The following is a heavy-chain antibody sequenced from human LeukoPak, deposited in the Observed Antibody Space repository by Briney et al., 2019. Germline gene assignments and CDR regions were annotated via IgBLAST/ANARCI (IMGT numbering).Heavy chain of an antibody. Sequence: KPSETLSLTCTVPGGSISSSSYYWDWIRQPPGKGLEWIGSLYYSGSTYYNPSLKSRVTISVDTSKNQFSLKLSSVTAADTAVFYCARRSYYDSSAIFDYWGQGTLVTVSS. J-gene: IGHJ4*02. CDR2: LYYSGST. CDR3: ARRSYYDSSAIFDY. CDR1: GGSISSSSYY. D-gene: IGHD3-22*01. V-gene: IGHV4-39*01.